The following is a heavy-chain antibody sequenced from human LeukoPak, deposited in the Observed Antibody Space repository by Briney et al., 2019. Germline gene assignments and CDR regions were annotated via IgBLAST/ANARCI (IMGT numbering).Heavy chain of an antibody. D-gene: IGHD4-23*01. Sequence: GESLKISCKGSGYSFTSYWIGWVRQMPGKGLEWMGIIYPGDSDTRYSPSFQGQVTISADKSISTAYLQWSSLKASDTAMYCCATITDYGGNSGYFDYWGQGTLVTVSS. V-gene: IGHV5-51*01. CDR1: GYSFTSYW. J-gene: IGHJ4*02. CDR3: ATITDYGGNSGYFDY. CDR2: IYPGDSDT.